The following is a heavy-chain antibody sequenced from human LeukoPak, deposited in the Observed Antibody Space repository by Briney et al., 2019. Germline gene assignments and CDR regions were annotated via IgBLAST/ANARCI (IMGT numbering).Heavy chain of an antibody. CDR3: AREGASGYYCDC. V-gene: IGHV3-33*01. D-gene: IGHD6-19*01. CDR2: MWDDGTNE. CDR1: GFNFGIYG. J-gene: IGHJ4*02. Sequence: GTSLRLSCTASGFNFGIYGMHWVRQAPGKGLEWVAVMWDDGTNEYYVESVKGRFTISRDNGKRTLYLQMNSLRADDTALYYCAREGASGYYCDCWGQGTLVTVSS.